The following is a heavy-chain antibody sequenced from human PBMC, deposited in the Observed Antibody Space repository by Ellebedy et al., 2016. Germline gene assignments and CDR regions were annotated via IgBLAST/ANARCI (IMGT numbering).Heavy chain of an antibody. Sequence: SETLSLXXAVSGGSISGHKRYYDWFRQSPGKGLEWIGSIFYSGTTYYNPSLKSGTTYYNPSLKSRVTISVDTSKNQFSLKLNSVTAADTAVYYCASGGGIGVSHDWGQGTLVIVSS. V-gene: IGHV4-39*07. CDR3: ASGGGIGVSHD. CDR1: GGSISGHKRY. D-gene: IGHD5/OR15-5a*01. CDR2: IFYSGTTYYNPSLKSGTT. J-gene: IGHJ1*01.